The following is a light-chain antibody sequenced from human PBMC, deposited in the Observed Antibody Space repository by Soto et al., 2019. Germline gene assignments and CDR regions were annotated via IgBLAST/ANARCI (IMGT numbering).Light chain of an antibody. J-gene: IGLJ2*01. CDR1: SSDVGGYNY. CDR2: AVS. Sequence: QSALTQPASVSGSPGQSITISCTGTSSDVGGYNYVSWYQQHPGKAPKLIIYAVSNRPSGASHRFSGSKSGNTASLAISGLQAEDEAEYYCSSYTSSTSVAFGGGTKLTVL. CDR3: SSYTSSTSVA. V-gene: IGLV2-14*01.